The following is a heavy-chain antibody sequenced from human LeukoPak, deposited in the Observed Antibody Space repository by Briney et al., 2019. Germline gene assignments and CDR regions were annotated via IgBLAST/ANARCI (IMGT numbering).Heavy chain of an antibody. V-gene: IGHV3-21*04. CDR1: GFSLCTYS. CDR2: ITSTSTYI. Sequence: GGSLRLSCAVSGFSLCTYSMNWVRQARGKGLEWVSSITSTSTYIYNADSVKGRFTISRDNPKNTLYLQMNSLRAEDTAVYFCAKRGVVIRVILVGFHKEAYYFDSWGQGALVTVSS. CDR3: AKRGVVIRVILVGFHKEAYYFDS. D-gene: IGHD3-22*01. J-gene: IGHJ4*02.